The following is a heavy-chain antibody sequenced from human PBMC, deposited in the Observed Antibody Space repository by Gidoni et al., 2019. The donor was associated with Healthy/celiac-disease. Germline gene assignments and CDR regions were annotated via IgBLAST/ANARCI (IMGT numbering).Heavy chain of an antibody. CDR3: AKELRGDRRARYGMDV. V-gene: IGHV3-33*06. CDR1: GFTFSSYG. D-gene: IGHD7-27*01. CDR2: IWYDGSNK. J-gene: IGHJ6*02. Sequence: QVQLVESGGGVVQPGRSLRLSCAASGFTFSSYGMHWVRQAPGKGLEWVAVIWYDGSNKYYADSVKGRFTISRDNSKNTLYLQMNSLRAEDTAVYYCAKELRGDRRARYGMDVWGQGTTVTVSS.